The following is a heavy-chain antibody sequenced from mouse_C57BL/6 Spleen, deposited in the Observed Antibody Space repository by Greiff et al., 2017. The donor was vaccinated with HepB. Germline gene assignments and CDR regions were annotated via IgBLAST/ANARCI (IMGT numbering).Heavy chain of an antibody. Sequence: QVQLQQPGAELVKPGASVKLSCKASGYTFTSYWMQRVKQRPGQGLEWIGEIDPSDSYTNYNQKFKGKATLTVDTSSSTAYMQLSSLTSEDSAVYYCAREDGSSSHYFDYWGQGTTLTVSS. CDR2: IDPSDSYT. CDR3: AREDGSSSHYFDY. J-gene: IGHJ2*01. V-gene: IGHV1-50*01. CDR1: GYTFTSYW. D-gene: IGHD1-1*01.